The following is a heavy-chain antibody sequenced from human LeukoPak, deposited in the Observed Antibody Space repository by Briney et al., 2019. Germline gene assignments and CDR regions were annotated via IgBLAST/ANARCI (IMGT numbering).Heavy chain of an antibody. CDR3: ATSTTSFDY. J-gene: IGHJ4*02. Sequence: GGSLRLSCAASGFTFSSYWMHWVRHAPGKGLVWVSRINSDGSSTSYADSVKGRFTISRDNSKNTLYLKMNSLRAEDTAIYYCATSTTSFDYWGQGTLVTVSS. CDR2: INSDGSST. V-gene: IGHV3-74*01. D-gene: IGHD1-14*01. CDR1: GFTFSSYW.